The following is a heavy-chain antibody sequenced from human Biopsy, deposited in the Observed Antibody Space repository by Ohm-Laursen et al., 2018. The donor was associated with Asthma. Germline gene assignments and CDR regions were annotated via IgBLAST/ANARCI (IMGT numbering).Heavy chain of an antibody. CDR1: GGTFNTYV. CDR2: INSVIGTT. CDR3: ARKAGSCISRTCYSLDF. J-gene: IGHJ4*02. Sequence: SSVKVSCKPLGGTFNTYVIGWVRQAPGQGLEWMGGINSVIGTTTYPQNFQDRVTITADDSSSTIYMELSSLRSEDTAGYYCARKAGSCISRTCYSLDFWGQGTLVTVSS. D-gene: IGHD2-2*01. V-gene: IGHV1-69*01.